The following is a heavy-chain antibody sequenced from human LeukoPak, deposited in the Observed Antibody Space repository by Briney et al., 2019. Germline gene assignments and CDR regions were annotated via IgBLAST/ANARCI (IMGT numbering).Heavy chain of an antibody. CDR3: AIVLG. D-gene: IGHD6-6*01. J-gene: IGHJ4*02. Sequence: ASVKVSCKASGYTFTSNYMHWLRQAPGQGPEWMGWVIPNSGATNYAQKFQGRVTMTRDTSISTAYMELSALTSDDSAVYFCAIVLGWGQGTLVTVSS. CDR1: GYTFTSNY. CDR2: VIPNSGAT. V-gene: IGHV1-2*02.